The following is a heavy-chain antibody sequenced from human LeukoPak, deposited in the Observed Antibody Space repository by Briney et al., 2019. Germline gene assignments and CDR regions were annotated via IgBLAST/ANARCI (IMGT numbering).Heavy chain of an antibody. J-gene: IGHJ3*02. V-gene: IGHV4-34*01. Sequence: PSETLSLTCVLYGGSFTGYYWSWIRQSPGKGLEWIGEISPRGTKYNPSLKSRVTISVDTSRNQFSLKLSAVTAADTAVYYCARLSRSCAGYTSGCYLAFDIWGQGTMVAVSS. CDR2: ISPRGT. CDR1: GGSFTGYY. CDR3: ARLSRSCAGYTSGCYLAFDI. D-gene: IGHD6-19*01.